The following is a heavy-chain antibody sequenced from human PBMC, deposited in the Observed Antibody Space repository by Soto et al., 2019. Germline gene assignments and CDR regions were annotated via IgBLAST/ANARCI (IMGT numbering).Heavy chain of an antibody. D-gene: IGHD3-16*01. J-gene: IGHJ1*01. CDR3: TNGCVRCFDMCVS. CDR1: GFIFNNYG. CDR2: ISEDGRSK. V-gene: IGHV3-30*18. Sequence: QVQVVESGGGVAQPGRSLRLSCTVSGFIFNNYGMHWVRQAPGKGLEWVAGISEDGRSKYYADSVKGRFTISRDNSKNTLYLQMNSLRAEDTAVYYCTNGCVRCFDMCVSWGQGTLVTVSS.